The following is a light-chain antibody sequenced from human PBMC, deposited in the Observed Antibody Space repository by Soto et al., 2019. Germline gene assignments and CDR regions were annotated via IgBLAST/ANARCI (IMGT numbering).Light chain of an antibody. CDR1: QSISSW. J-gene: IGKJ1*01. CDR2: KAS. CDR3: QQYNSYWT. V-gene: IGKV1-5*03. Sequence: DIQMTQSPSTLSASVGDRVTITCRASQSISSWLAWYQKKPGKAPKLLIYKASSLQSGVPSRFSGSGSGTEFPLTISSLQPDDFATYYFQQYNSYWTFGHGTKVEIK.